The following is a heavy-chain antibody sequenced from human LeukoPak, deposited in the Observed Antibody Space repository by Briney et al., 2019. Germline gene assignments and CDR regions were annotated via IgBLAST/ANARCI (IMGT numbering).Heavy chain of an antibody. CDR1: GGSISSYY. CDR3: ARDIYYGSGSYELGFDY. CDR2: IYYSGST. Sequence: PSETLSLTCTVSGGSISSYYWSWIRQPPGKGLEWIGYIYYSGSTNYNPSLKSRVTISVDTSENQFSLKLSSVTAADTAVYYCARDIYYGSGSYELGFDYWGQGTLVTVSS. D-gene: IGHD3-10*01. V-gene: IGHV4-59*01. J-gene: IGHJ4*02.